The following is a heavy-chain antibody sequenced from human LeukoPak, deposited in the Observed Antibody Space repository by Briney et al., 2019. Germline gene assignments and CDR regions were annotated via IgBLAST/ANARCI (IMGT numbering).Heavy chain of an antibody. J-gene: IGHJ4*02. Sequence: GGSLRLSCTASGFTFSSYVMTWVRQAPGKGLEWVSGISGRGDQYYADYVKGRFTISRDNSRNRLYLQMNSLRAEDTAVYYCAKDKDLSLGDDRQYWGQGTLASVS. CDR1: GFTFSSYV. D-gene: IGHD3-16*01. CDR3: AKDKDLSLGDDRQY. V-gene: IGHV3-23*01. CDR2: ISGRGDQ.